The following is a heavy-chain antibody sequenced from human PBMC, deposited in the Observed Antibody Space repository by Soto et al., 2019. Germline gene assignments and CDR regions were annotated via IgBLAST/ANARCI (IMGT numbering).Heavy chain of an antibody. CDR1: GGSFSGYY. J-gene: IGHJ4*02. D-gene: IGHD3-3*01. Sequence: SETLSLTCAVYGGSFSGYYWSWIRQPPGKGLEWIGEINHSGSTNYNPSLKSRVTISVDTSKNQFSLKLSSVTAADTAVYYCARGLPYYDFWSGYPPAGESPFDYWGQGTLVTVSS. V-gene: IGHV4-34*01. CDR3: ARGLPYYDFWSGYPPAGESPFDY. CDR2: INHSGST.